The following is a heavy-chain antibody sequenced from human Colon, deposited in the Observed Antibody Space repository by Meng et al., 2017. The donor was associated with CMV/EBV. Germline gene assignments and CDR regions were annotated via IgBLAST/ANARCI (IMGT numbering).Heavy chain of an antibody. V-gene: IGHV3-30*02. CDR1: GFTFRTNN. Sequence: GESLKISCAASGFTFRTNNMHWVRQAPGKGLEWVSFIRYGGRDKHYADSVNGRLTISRDNSKNTLYLQMNSLRAEDTALYYCVKDFNWGFDYWGQGTLVTVSS. CDR3: VKDFNWGFDY. D-gene: IGHD7-27*01. CDR2: IRYGGRDK. J-gene: IGHJ4*02.